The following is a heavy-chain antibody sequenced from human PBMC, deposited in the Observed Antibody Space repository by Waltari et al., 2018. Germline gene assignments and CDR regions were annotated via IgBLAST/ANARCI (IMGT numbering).Heavy chain of an antibody. CDR2: IFYTGNV. Sequence: QLQLQESGPGLVKPSETLSLTCNVSNGSTSTNTYYWAWIRQPPGKGLEWIGGIFYTGNVYYNPSLQSRVTMSVDTSRNQFSLKLRSVTAADTAVYYCAGRPLYTVVWHGFDYWGRGALVTVSS. CDR3: AGRPLYTVVWHGFDY. J-gene: IGHJ4*02. D-gene: IGHD2-2*02. V-gene: IGHV4-39*07. CDR1: NGSTSTNTYY.